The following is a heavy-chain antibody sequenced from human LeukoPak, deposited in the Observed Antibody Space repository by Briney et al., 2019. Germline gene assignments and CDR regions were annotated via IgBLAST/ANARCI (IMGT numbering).Heavy chain of an antibody. D-gene: IGHD6-19*01. CDR3: AKDGYSSGWGYYFDY. CDR1: GFTFSSYA. J-gene: IGHJ4*02. CDR2: ISAGGGST. Sequence: GGSLRLSCAASGFTFSSYAMSWVRQAPGKGLEWVSAISAGGGSTYYADSVKGRFTISRDNSKNTLYLQMNSLRAEDTSLYYCAKDGYSSGWGYYFDYWGQGTLVTVSS. V-gene: IGHV3-23*01.